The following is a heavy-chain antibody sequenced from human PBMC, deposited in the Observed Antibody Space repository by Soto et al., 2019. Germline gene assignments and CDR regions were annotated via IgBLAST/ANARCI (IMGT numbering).Heavy chain of an antibody. CDR1: GYTFTSYD. D-gene: IGHD4-17*01. Sequence: ASVKVSCKASGYTFTSYDINWVRQATGQGLEWMGWMNPNSGNTGYAQKFQGRVTMTRNTSISTAYMELSSLRSEDTAVYYCARGYYGDYVDYYYYKDVWGKGTTVTVSS. V-gene: IGHV1-8*01. J-gene: IGHJ6*03. CDR3: ARGYYGDYVDYYYYKDV. CDR2: MNPNSGNT.